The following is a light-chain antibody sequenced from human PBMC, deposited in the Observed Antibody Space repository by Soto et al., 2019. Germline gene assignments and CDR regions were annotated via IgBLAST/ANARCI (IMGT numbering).Light chain of an antibody. CDR1: QSISSW. CDR2: QAS. V-gene: IGKV1-5*03. J-gene: IGKJ1*01. CDR3: LQDINYPWT. Sequence: DIQMTQSPSTLSASVGDRVTITCRASQSISSWLAWYQQKPGRAPKLLIYQASSLESGVPLRFSGSASGTEFTLTINSLQPDDFATYYCLQDINYPWTFGQGTKVDIK.